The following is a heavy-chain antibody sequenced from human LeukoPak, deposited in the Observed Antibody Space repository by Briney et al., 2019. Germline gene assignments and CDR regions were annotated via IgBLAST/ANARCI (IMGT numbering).Heavy chain of an antibody. D-gene: IGHD2-15*01. V-gene: IGHV1-3*01. CDR3: ARDRMGDAFDI. J-gene: IGHJ3*02. Sequence: RFQGRVTITRDTSASTAYMELSSLRAEDTAVYYCARDRMGDAFDIWGQGTMVTVSS.